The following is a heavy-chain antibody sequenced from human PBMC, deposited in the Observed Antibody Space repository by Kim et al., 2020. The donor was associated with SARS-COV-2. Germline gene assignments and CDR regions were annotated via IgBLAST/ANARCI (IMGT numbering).Heavy chain of an antibody. CDR1: GYTLTELS. D-gene: IGHD5-18*01. Sequence: ASVKVSCKVSGYTLTELSMHWVRQAPGKGLEWMGGFDPEDGETIYAQKFQGRVTMTEDTSTDTAYMGLSSLRSEDTAVYYRVTELHVDTAMAEGYWGQGTLVTVSS. J-gene: IGHJ4*02. CDR3: VTELHVDTAMAEGY. CDR2: FDPEDGET. V-gene: IGHV1-24*01.